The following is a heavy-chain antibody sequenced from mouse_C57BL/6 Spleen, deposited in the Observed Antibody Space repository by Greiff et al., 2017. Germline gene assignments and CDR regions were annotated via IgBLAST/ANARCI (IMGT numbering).Heavy chain of an antibody. D-gene: IGHD2-2*01. V-gene: IGHV1-52*01. CDR1: GYTFTSYW. Sequence: QVQLQQSGAELVRPGSSVKLSCKASGYTFTSYWMHWVKQRPIQGLDWIGNIDPSDSETHYNQKFKDKATLTVDKSSSTAYMQLSSLTSEDSAVYYCARGPMVTTRYYYAMDYWGQGTSVTVSS. CDR2: IDPSDSET. CDR3: ARGPMVTTRYYYAMDY. J-gene: IGHJ4*01.